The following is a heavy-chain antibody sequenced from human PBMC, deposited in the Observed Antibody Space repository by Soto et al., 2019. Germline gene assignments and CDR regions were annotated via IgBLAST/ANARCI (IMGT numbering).Heavy chain of an antibody. Sequence: QTVGSLRLSCAASGFTFSSYAMSWVRQAPGKGLEWVSAITGSGGSTYYADSVKGRFTISRDNSKNTLYLQMNSLRAEDTAVYYCATGSYFRQFDYWGQGALVTVSS. J-gene: IGHJ4*02. CDR3: ATGSYFRQFDY. CDR2: ITGSGGST. CDR1: GFTFSSYA. V-gene: IGHV3-23*01. D-gene: IGHD1-26*01.